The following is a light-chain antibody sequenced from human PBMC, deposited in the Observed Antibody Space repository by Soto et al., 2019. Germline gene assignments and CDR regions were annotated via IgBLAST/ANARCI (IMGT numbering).Light chain of an antibody. J-gene: IGLJ1*01. CDR2: EVS. CDR1: SSDVGGYNY. V-gene: IGLV2-14*01. Sequence: QSALTQPASVSGSPGQSIALSCTGTSSDVGGYNYVSWYQQHPGKAPKLMIHEVSNRPSGVSDRFSGSKSGNTASLTISGLQADDEADYYCSSHTSYSTRVFGTGTKVTVL. CDR3: SSHTSYSTRV.